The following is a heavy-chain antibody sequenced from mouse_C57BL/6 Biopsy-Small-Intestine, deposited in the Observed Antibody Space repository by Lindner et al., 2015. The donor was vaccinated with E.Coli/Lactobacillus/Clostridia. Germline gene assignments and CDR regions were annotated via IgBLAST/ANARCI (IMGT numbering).Heavy chain of an antibody. CDR2: ISPGSGGT. Sequence: LQESGTELVRPGTSVKVSCKASGYAFTDYLIEWVKQRPGQGLEWIGVISPGSGGTDYNEKFKGKATLTADKSSRTAYVQLSSLTSEDSAVYFCARWVGQNFDYWGQGTTLTVSS. J-gene: IGHJ2*01. CDR3: ARWVGQNFDY. D-gene: IGHD3-3*01. V-gene: IGHV1-54*01. CDR1: GYAFTDYL.